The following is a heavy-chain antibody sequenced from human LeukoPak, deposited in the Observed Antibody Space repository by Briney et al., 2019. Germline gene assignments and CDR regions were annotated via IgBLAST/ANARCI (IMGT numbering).Heavy chain of an antibody. Sequence: SETLSLTCAVYGGSFSGYYWSWIRQPPGKGLEWIGEINHGGSTNYNPSLKSRVTISVDTSKNQFSLKLSSVTAADTAVYYCARNYGDSLYYFDYWGQGTLVPVSS. CDR3: ARNYGDSLYYFDY. CDR2: INHGGST. D-gene: IGHD4-17*01. CDR1: GGSFSGYY. J-gene: IGHJ4*02. V-gene: IGHV4-34*01.